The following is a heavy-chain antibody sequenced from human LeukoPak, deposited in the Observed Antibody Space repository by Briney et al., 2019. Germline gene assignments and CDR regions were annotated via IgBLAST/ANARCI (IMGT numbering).Heavy chain of an antibody. D-gene: IGHD3-9*01. Sequence: GGSLRLSCAASGFTVSSDWMSWVRQAPGEGLEWVANIKQDGSEKYYVDSVKGRFTISRDNAKNSLYLQMNSLRAEDTAVYYCARELSNDILTGYSDAFDIWGQGTMVTVSS. CDR2: IKQDGSEK. V-gene: IGHV3-7*03. CDR3: ARELSNDILTGYSDAFDI. CDR1: GFTVSSDW. J-gene: IGHJ3*02.